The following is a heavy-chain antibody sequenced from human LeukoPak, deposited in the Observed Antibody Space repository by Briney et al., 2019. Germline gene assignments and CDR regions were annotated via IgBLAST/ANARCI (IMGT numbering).Heavy chain of an antibody. J-gene: IGHJ4*02. CDR1: GGTFSSYA. CDR3: ARMASGEYDSSGSDDY. Sequence: ASVKVSCKASGGTFSSYAISWVRQAPGQGLEWMGRIIPILGIANYAQKFQGRVTITADKSTSTAYMELSSLRSEDTAVYYCARMASGEYDSSGSDDYWGQGTLVTVSS. CDR2: IIPILGIA. D-gene: IGHD3-22*01. V-gene: IGHV1-69*04.